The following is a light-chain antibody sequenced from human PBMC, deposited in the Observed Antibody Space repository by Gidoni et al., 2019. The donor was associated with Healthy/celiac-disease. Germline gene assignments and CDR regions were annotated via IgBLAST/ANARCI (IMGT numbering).Light chain of an antibody. Sequence: IQMTQSQSSLSASVGDRVTITCQASKDISNYLNWYQQKPGKAPKLLIFDASNLETGGPSRFSGSGSGTDFTFTISSLQPEDIATYYCQQYDNLPLTFGGGTKVEIK. CDR3: QQYDNLPLT. CDR2: DAS. V-gene: IGKV1-33*01. J-gene: IGKJ4*01. CDR1: KDISNY.